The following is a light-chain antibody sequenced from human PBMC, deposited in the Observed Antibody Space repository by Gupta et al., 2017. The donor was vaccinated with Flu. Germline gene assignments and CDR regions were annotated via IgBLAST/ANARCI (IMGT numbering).Light chain of an antibody. CDR3: QQYYSYPRT. CDR1: QGISSY. J-gene: IGKJ1*01. CDR2: AAS. Sequence: PSSLSASTGDRVTITCRASQGISSYLAWYQQKPGKAPKLLIYAASTLQSGVPSRFSGSGSGTDFTLTISCLQSEDFATYYCQQYYSYPRTFGQGTKVEIK. V-gene: IGKV1-8*01.